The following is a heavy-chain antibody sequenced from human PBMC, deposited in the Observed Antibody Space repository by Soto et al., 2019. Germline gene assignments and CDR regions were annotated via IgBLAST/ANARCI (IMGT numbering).Heavy chain of an antibody. J-gene: IGHJ4*02. V-gene: IGHV1-18*04. D-gene: IGHD3-22*01. CDR3: ARTPPPRTYDYDSSGYHSFDY. Sequence: QVQLVQSGAEVKKPGASVKVSCKASGYTFTSYGISWVRQAPGQGLEWMGWISAYNGNTNYAQKLQGRVTMTTDTSTSTAYMELRSLRSDDTAVYYCARTPPPRTYDYDSSGYHSFDYWGQGTLVTVSS. CDR2: ISAYNGNT. CDR1: GYTFTSYG.